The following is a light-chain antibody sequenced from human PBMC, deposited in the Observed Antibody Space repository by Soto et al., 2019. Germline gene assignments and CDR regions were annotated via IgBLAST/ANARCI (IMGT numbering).Light chain of an antibody. V-gene: IGKV3-20*01. J-gene: IGKJ2*01. CDR3: QQYGNSPS. CDR1: QRVSGSS. CDR2: GAT. Sequence: VLTQSPGILSLSPGDRATLSCRSSQRVSGSSLAWYQQKPGQAPRVLFYGATTRATGVPDRFSANGSGADFTLNISRLEPGDFGVYHCQQYGNSPSFGPGTKLEIK.